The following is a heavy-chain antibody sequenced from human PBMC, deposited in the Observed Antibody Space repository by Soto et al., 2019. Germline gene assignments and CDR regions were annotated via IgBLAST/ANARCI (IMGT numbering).Heavy chain of an antibody. CDR1: GYTFTNYG. Sequence: QVQLVQSGAEVKKPGASVKVSCKASGYTFTNYGISWVRQAPGQGLERMGRINAYNGNTKSAQKLQGRVTLTTDTSTSTAYMELRSLRSDDTAVYYCARDAAAGLNDCWGQGTLVTVSS. J-gene: IGHJ4*02. CDR2: INAYNGNT. D-gene: IGHD6-13*01. CDR3: ARDAAAGLNDC. V-gene: IGHV1-18*01.